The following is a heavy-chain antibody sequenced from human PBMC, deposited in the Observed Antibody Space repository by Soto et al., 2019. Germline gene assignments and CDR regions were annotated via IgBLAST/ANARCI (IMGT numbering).Heavy chain of an antibody. CDR3: AREYTVTRYYSDGMDV. Sequence: QVQLVESGGGVVQPGRSLRLFCAASGFTFSRYAMHWVRQAPGKGLEWVAVISNDGSNEYYADSVKGRFTISRDNSKNXLHLQMNSLRAEDTAVYYCAREYTVTRYYSDGMDVWGQGTTVTVSS. D-gene: IGHD4-17*01. V-gene: IGHV3-30-3*01. J-gene: IGHJ6*02. CDR2: ISNDGSNE. CDR1: GFTFSRYA.